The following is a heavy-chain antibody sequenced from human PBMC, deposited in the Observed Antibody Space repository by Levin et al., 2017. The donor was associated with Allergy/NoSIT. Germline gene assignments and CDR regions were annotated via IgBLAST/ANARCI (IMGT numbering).Heavy chain of an antibody. V-gene: IGHV3-48*01. J-gene: IGHJ5*02. Sequence: GGSLRLSCAASGFTFSSYSMNWVRQAPGKGLEWVSYISSSSSTIYYADSVKGRFTISRDNAKTSLYLQMNSLRAEDTAVYYCAREAGVVVAATATFDPWGQGTLVTVSS. CDR1: GFTFSSYS. D-gene: IGHD2-15*01. CDR3: AREAGVVVAATATFDP. CDR2: ISSSSSTI.